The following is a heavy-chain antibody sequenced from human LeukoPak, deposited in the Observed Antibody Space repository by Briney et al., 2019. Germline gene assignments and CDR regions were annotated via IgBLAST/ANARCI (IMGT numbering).Heavy chain of an antibody. CDR1: GGSISSYY. J-gene: IGHJ4*02. V-gene: IGHV4-59*01. CDR3: ARDLGSSFDY. CDR2: IYYSGST. D-gene: IGHD2/OR15-2a*01. Sequence: SETLSLTCTVSGGSISSYYWSWIRQPPGKGLEWIGYIYYSGSTNYNPSLKSRVTISVDTSKNQFSLKLSSVTAADTAVYYCARDLGSSFDYWGEGTLVTVSS.